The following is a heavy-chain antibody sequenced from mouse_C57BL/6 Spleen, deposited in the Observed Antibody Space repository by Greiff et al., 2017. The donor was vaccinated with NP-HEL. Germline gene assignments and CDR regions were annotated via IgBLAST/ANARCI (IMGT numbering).Heavy chain of an antibody. CDR2: INYDGSST. CDR3: ARGFYSNFDY. Sequence: DVKLVESEGGLVQPGSSMKLSCTASGFTFSDYYMAWVRQVPEKGLEWVANINYDGSSTYYLDSLKSRFIISRDNAKNILYLQMSSLKSEDTATYYCARGFYSNFDYWGQGTTLTVSS. J-gene: IGHJ2*01. D-gene: IGHD2-5*01. CDR1: GFTFSDYY. V-gene: IGHV5-16*01.